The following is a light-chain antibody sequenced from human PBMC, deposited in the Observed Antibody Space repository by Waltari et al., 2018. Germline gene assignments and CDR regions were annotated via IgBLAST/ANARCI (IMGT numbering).Light chain of an antibody. V-gene: IGKV1-5*03. J-gene: IGKJ1*01. CDR2: KAS. Sequence: RVTIPCRASQSITNWFTWYQQKPGKAPKLLIYKASNLESGVPSRFSGSGSGTEFTLTISSLQPDDFATYYCQQYDNYWTFGQGTKVEIK. CDR1: QSITNW. CDR3: QQYDNYWT.